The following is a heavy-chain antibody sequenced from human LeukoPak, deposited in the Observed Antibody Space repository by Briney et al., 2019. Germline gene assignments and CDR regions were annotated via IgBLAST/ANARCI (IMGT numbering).Heavy chain of an antibody. V-gene: IGHV3-9*01. CDR2: ISWNSGSI. Sequence: GGSLRLSCAASGVTFDDYAMHWVRQAPGKGLEWVSGISWNSGSIGYADSVKGRFTISRDNAKNSLYLQMNSLRAEDTALYYCAKDRHYYDSSGSFDPWGQGTLVTVSS. CDR3: AKDRHYYDSSGSFDP. J-gene: IGHJ5*02. CDR1: GVTFDDYA. D-gene: IGHD3-22*01.